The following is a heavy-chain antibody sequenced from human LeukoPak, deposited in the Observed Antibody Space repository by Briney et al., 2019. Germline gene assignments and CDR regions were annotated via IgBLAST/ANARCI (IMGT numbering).Heavy chain of an antibody. CDR3: ARDGRWYCSSTSCPGYGMDV. CDR1: GFSFSGHW. J-gene: IGHJ6*02. D-gene: IGHD2-2*01. Sequence: GGSLRLSCTASGFSFSGHWMHWARQLPGKGLVWVSRISPTGSTTSYADSVKGRFTISRDNAKNSLYLQMNSLRAEDTAVYYCARDGRWYCSSTSCPGYGMDVWGQGTTVTVSS. V-gene: IGHV3-74*01. CDR2: ISPTGSTT.